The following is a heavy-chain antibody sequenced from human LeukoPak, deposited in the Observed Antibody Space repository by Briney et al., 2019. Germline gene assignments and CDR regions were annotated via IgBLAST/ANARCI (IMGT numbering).Heavy chain of an antibody. V-gene: IGHV3-23*01. CDR2: ISGSGGST. Sequence: GGSLRLSCAASGFTFSSYAMSWVRQAPGKGLEWVSAISGSGGSTYYADSVKGRFTISRDNSKSTLYLQMNSLRAEDTAVYYCAKRDSSGYYYSIDYWGQGTLVTVSS. D-gene: IGHD3-22*01. J-gene: IGHJ4*02. CDR1: GFTFSSYA. CDR3: AKRDSSGYYYSIDY.